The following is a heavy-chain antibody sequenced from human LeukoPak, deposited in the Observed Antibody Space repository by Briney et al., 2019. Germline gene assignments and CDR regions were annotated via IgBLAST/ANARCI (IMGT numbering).Heavy chain of an antibody. CDR3: ATRLNSSSTSCYSTNYYYYMDV. CDR1: GFTFDDYP. CDR2: INWNGGST. V-gene: IGHV3-20*04. Sequence: GSLRLSCAAPGFTFDDYPMSWFRQAPGKGLKWGSGINWNGGSTGYADSVKGRFTISRDNAKNSLYLQMNSLRAQDTALYYCATRLNSSSTSCYSTNYYYYMDVWGKGTTVTVSS. J-gene: IGHJ6*03. D-gene: IGHD2-2*01.